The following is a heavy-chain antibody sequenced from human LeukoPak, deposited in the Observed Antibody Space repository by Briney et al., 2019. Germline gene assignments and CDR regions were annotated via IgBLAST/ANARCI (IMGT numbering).Heavy chain of an antibody. CDR3: VRKFATGD. CDR2: VKSDGTAT. CDR1: GFTFSSHL. V-gene: IGHV3-74*01. D-gene: IGHD1-14*01. Sequence: GGSLRLSCAASGFTFSSHLMHWVRNAQGTGLVWVSSVKSDGTATNYADSVKGRFTISRDNAKNTLYLQMNSLRVEDTAVYYCVRKFATGDWGQGTLVTVSS. J-gene: IGHJ4*02.